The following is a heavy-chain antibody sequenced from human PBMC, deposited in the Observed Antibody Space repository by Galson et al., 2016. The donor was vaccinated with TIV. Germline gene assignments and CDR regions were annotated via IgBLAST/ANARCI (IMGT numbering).Heavy chain of an antibody. CDR2: IVPLFRTT. CDR3: AKDRNTALDTYYYYYGMDV. Sequence: SVKVSCKASGGSFSTHTFNWVRQAPGQGLEWMGGIVPLFRTTNYAQKFQGRVTFTADESSSTAYMEVSRLTSDDTAVYYCAKDRNTALDTYYYYYGMDVWGQGTKVTVSS. J-gene: IGHJ6*02. V-gene: IGHV1-69*13. D-gene: IGHD5-18*01. CDR1: GGSFSTHT.